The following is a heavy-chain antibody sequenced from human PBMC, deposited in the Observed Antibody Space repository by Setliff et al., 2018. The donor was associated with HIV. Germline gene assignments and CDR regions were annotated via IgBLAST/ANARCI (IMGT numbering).Heavy chain of an antibody. D-gene: IGHD6-25*01. V-gene: IGHV4-61*02. CDR3: ARYSPRGYTLTGPY. Sequence: TLSLTCTVSGGSISSGSYYWSWIRQPAGRGLEWIGRIYTSGSTKHNPSLKSRVTISLDTSKNQFSLKLTSVTAADTAVYYCARYSPRGYTLTGPYWGQGTLVTVSS. CDR1: GGSISSGSYY. CDR2: IYTSGST. J-gene: IGHJ4*02.